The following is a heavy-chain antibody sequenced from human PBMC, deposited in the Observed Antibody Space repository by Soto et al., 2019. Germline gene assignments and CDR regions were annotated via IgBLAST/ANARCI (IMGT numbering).Heavy chain of an antibody. CDR3: AREKGYYNMGTFPVYCMDV. CDR1: GGTLSSET. V-gene: IGHV1-69*08. CDR2: IIPLLGIG. J-gene: IGHJ6*03. D-gene: IGHD3-9*01. Sequence: QVQLVQSGPEVKKSGSSVKVSCKVSGGTLSSETISWLRQAPGQGLEWMGRIIPLLGIGNYAQKFQGRVTITEDISTNTGYMELSSLTSQDTAIYYCAREKGYYNMGTFPVYCMDVWGNGTTVTVSS.